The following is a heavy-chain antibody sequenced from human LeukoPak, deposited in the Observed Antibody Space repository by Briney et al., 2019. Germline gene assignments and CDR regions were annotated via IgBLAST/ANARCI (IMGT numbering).Heavy chain of an antibody. CDR2: MNPNSGNT. Sequence: GASVKVSCKASGYTFTSYDINWVRQATGQGLEWMGWMNPNSGNTGYAQKFQGRVTMTRNTSISTAYMELSSLRSEDTAVYYCARGRSWWWTTATSYYYYGMDVWGQGTTVTVSS. CDR1: GYTFTSYD. CDR3: ARGRSWWWTTATSYYYYGMDV. J-gene: IGHJ6*02. V-gene: IGHV1-8*01. D-gene: IGHD4-17*01.